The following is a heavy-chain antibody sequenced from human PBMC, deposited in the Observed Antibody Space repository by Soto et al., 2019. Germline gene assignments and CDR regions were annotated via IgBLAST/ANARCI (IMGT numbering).Heavy chain of an antibody. CDR1: GFTVSSYW. CDR2: IKQDGSEK. Sequence: GGSLRLSCAASGFTVSSYWMSWVRQAPGKGLEWVANIKQDGSEKYYVDSVKGRFTISRDNAKNSLYLQMNSLRAEDTAVYYCARDRAWYNYWGQGTLVPVSP. D-gene: IGHD6-19*01. J-gene: IGHJ4*02. V-gene: IGHV3-7*01. CDR3: ARDRAWYNY.